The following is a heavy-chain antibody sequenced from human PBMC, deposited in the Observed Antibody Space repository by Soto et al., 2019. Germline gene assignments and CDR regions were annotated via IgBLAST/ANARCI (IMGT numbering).Heavy chain of an antibody. CDR3: AKERTRNFDY. Sequence: GGSLRLSCAASGFTFGSYGMHWVRQAPGKGLEWVAVISYDGNNKYYADSVKGRLTISRDNSKNTVSLQMNSLRAEDTAVYYCAKERTRNFDYWGQGIPVTVSS. V-gene: IGHV3-30*18. CDR2: ISYDGNNK. CDR1: GFTFGSYG. J-gene: IGHJ4*02.